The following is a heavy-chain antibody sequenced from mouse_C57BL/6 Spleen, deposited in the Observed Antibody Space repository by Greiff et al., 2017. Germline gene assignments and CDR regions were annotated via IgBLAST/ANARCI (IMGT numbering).Heavy chain of an antibody. V-gene: IGHV1-62-2*01. CDR2: FYPGSGSN. CDR3: ARQTYYGYLFDY. CDR1: GYTFTEYT. J-gene: IGHJ3*01. Sequence: QVQLQQSGAELVKPGASVKLSCKASGYTFTEYTIHWVKQRSGQGLEWIGGFYPGSGSNTYNEKFKDKATLTADKSSSTAYMELRRLTSEDSAVYFCARQTYYGYLFDYWGQGTLVTVSA. D-gene: IGHD2-9*01.